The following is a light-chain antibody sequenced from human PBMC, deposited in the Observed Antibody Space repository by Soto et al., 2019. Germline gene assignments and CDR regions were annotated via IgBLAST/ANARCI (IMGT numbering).Light chain of an antibody. Sequence: DIQMTQSPSTLSASVGDRVTITCRASQSISSWLAWYQQKPGKAPKLLIYKASSLESGVPSRFGGSGSGREFSLTISSLQPDDFATYYCQQYNSYPLTFGGGTKVEIK. CDR1: QSISSW. V-gene: IGKV1-5*03. CDR3: QQYNSYPLT. J-gene: IGKJ4*01. CDR2: KAS.